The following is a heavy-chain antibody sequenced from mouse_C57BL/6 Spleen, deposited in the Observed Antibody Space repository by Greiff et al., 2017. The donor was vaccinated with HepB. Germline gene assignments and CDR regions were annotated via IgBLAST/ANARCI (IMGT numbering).Heavy chain of an antibody. CDR2: IDPNSGGT. CDR1: GYTFTSYW. V-gene: IGHV1-72*01. J-gene: IGHJ3*01. Sequence: QVQLQQPGAELVKPGASVKLSCKASGYTFTSYWMHWVKQRPGRGLEWIGRIDPNSGGTKYNEKFKSKATLTVDKPSSTAYMQLSILTSEDAAVYYCARAGPRGFAYWGQGTLVTVSA. CDR3: ARAGPRGFAY.